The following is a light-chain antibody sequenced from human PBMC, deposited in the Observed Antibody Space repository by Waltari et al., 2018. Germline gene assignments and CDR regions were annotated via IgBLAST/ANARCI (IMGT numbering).Light chain of an antibody. CDR2: GAS. CDR1: QSVSRT. J-gene: IGKJ1*01. Sequence: EIVLTQSPGTLSLSPGERATLSCRASQSVSRTLAWDQQKPGQAPRLLIDGASSRATGIPDRFSGSGSGTDFSLTISRLEPEDFAVYYCQHYVRLPATFGQGTKVEIK. CDR3: QHYVRLPAT. V-gene: IGKV3-20*01.